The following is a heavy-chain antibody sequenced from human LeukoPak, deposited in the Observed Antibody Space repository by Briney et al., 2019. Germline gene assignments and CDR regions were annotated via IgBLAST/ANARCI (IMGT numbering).Heavy chain of an antibody. D-gene: IGHD2-15*01. J-gene: IGHJ4*02. V-gene: IGHV1-2*02. Sequence: ASVTVSCQASGYTFTGYYMHWVRQAPGPGLEWMGWINPNSGGTNYAQKFQGRVTMTRDTSISTAYMELSRLRSDDTAVYYCARDYSQVAWSDYWGQGTLVTVSS. CDR2: INPNSGGT. CDR3: ARDYSQVAWSDY. CDR1: GYTFTGYY.